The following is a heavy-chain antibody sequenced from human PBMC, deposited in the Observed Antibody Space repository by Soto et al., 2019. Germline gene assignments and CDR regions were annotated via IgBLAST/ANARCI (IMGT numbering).Heavy chain of an antibody. V-gene: IGHV4-31*03. CDR1: GGSISSGGYY. CDR2: IYYSGST. Sequence: QVQLQESGPGLVKPSQTLSLTCTVSGGSISSGGYYWSWIRQHPGKGLEWIGYIYYSGSTYYNPSLRSXVXXXVXXSKNQFSLKLSSVTAADTAVYYCARWPQLEPRFDYWGQGTLVTVSS. J-gene: IGHJ4*02. D-gene: IGHD1-1*01. CDR3: ARWPQLEPRFDY.